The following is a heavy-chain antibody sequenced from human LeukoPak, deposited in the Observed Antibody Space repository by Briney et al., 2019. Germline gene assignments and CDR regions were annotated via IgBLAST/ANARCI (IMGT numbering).Heavy chain of an antibody. J-gene: IGHJ1*01. D-gene: IGHD6-13*01. V-gene: IGHV4-34*01. CDR1: GGSFSGYY. CDR2: INHSGST. CDR3: ARARGYSSSWYEPRQYFQH. Sequence: KPSETLSLTCAVYGGSFSGYYWSWIRQPPGKGLEWIGEINHSGSTNYNPSLKSRVTISVDTSKNQFSLKLSSVTAADTAVYYCARARGYSSSWYEPRQYFQHWGQGTLVTVSS.